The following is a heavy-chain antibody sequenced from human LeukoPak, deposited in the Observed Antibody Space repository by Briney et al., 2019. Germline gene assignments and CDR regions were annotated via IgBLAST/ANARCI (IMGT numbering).Heavy chain of an antibody. CDR3: ARAPITMIGDYYGMDV. J-gene: IGHJ6*02. CDR2: IYYSGST. D-gene: IGHD3-22*01. CDR1: GGSISSYY. V-gene: IGHV4-59*01. Sequence: SGTLSLTCTVSGGSISSYYWSWIRQPPGKGLEWIGYIYYSGSTNYNPSLKSRVTISVDTSKNQFSLKLSSVTAADTAVYYCARAPITMIGDYYGMDVWGQGTTVTVSS.